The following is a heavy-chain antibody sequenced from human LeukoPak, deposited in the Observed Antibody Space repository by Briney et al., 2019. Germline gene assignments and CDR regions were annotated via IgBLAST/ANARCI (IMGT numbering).Heavy chain of an antibody. CDR3: VAWGNSGNS. J-gene: IGHJ3*01. V-gene: IGHV3-7*01. D-gene: IGHD1-26*01. CDR1: GFTFSGHW. Sequence: GGSLRLSCAASGFTFSGHWMSWVRQAPAKGLEWVAHMNGDGSQIYYMDFVKSRFTISRDNAKNSLYLQMNGLRAEDTAVYYCVAWGNSGNSWGQGTMVIVSS. CDR2: MNGDGSQI.